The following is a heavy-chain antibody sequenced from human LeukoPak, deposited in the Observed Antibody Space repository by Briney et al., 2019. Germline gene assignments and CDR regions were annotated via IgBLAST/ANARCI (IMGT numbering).Heavy chain of an antibody. D-gene: IGHD5-24*01. Sequence: ASVKVSCKTSGYTFTDYYMHWVQQAPGQGLEWMGWINPNSGGTNYAQKFQGRVTMTRDTSITTAYMELSRLTSDDTAVYYCGNRRDGYNFALHYWGQGTLVTVSS. CDR3: GNRRDGYNFALHY. V-gene: IGHV1-2*02. CDR1: GYTFTDYY. CDR2: INPNSGGT. J-gene: IGHJ4*02.